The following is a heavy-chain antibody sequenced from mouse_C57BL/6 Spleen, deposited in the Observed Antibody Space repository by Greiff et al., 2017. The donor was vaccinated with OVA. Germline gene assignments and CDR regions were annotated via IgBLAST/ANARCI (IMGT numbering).Heavy chain of an antibody. CDR3: TPSYYGSSYPWYFDV. CDR2: IYPGNSDT. Sequence: VQLQQSGTVLARPGASVKMSCKTSGYTFTSYWMHWVKQRPGQGLEWIGAIYPGNSDTSYNQKFKGKAKLTAVTSASTAYMELSSLTNEDSAVYYCTPSYYGSSYPWYFDVWGTGTTVTVSS. V-gene: IGHV1-5*01. CDR1: GYTFTSYW. D-gene: IGHD1-1*01. J-gene: IGHJ1*03.